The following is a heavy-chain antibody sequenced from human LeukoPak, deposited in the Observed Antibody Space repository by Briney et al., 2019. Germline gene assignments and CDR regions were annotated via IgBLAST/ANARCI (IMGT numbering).Heavy chain of an antibody. D-gene: IGHD3-22*01. CDR2: ISGSGGHT. V-gene: IGHV3-23*01. CDR1: GLTFSSYG. CDR3: AKVVDYYDSLDYFDY. Sequence: GGSLRLSCVASGLTFSSYGMSWVRQAPGKGLEWVSVISGSGGHTYYADSVKGRFTISRDNSKNTLYLQMNSLRAEDTAVYYCAKVVDYYDSLDYFDYWGQGTLVTVSS. J-gene: IGHJ4*02.